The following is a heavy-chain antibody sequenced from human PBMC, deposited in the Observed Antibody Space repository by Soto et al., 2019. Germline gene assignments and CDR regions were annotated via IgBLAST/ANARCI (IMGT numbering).Heavy chain of an antibody. V-gene: IGHV3-23*01. D-gene: IGHD1-26*01. J-gene: IGHJ4*02. Sequence: GVLRLSCAASGFTFSNYAMSWIRQAPGKGLEWVSTIRETGNTYYADSVRGRFATSRDNSENTLYLQMSSLRAEDTAVYYCAKQQMGVIRALDYWGQGALVTVSS. CDR3: AKQQMGVIRALDY. CDR1: GFTFSNYA. CDR2: IRETGNT.